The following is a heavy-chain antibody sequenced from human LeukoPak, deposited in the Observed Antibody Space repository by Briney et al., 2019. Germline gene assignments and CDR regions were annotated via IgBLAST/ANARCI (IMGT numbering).Heavy chain of an antibody. Sequence: SETLSLTCTVSGGSISSYYWNWIRQPPGKGLEWMGYIYYSGSTDYNPSLMSRVTISVDTSKNQFSLKLTAVTAADTAVYYCARINGYYFDYWGERALVSVSS. V-gene: IGHV4-59*01. CDR1: GGSISSYY. CDR2: IYYSGST. CDR3: ARINGYYFDY. J-gene: IGHJ4*02.